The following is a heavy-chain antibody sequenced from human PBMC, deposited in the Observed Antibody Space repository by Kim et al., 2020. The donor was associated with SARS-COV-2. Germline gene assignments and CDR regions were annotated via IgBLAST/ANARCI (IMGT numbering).Heavy chain of an antibody. CDR2: INRDGSLT. V-gene: IGHV3-7*01. CDR1: GFRSSNFW. Sequence: GGSLRLSCEASGFRSSNFWMSWVRQAPGKGLEWVATINRDGSLTFYLDSVRGRFTISRDNAKNSLSLQMNSLRVEDTAVYFSARLRGDETIDDSWGQGAL. J-gene: IGHJ4*02. CDR3: ARLRGDETIDDS. D-gene: IGHD3-10*01.